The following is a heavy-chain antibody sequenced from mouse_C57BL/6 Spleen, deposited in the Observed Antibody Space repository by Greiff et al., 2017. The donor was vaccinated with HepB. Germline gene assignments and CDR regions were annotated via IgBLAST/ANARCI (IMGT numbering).Heavy chain of an antibody. D-gene: IGHD1-1*01. CDR1: GYTFTDYY. J-gene: IGHJ2*01. CDR3: AMITTVVETDY. CDR2: INPYNGGT. V-gene: IGHV1-19*01. Sequence: EVQLQQSGPVLVKPGASVKMSCKASGYTFTDYYMNWVKQSHGKSLEWIGVINPYNGGTSYNQKFKGKATLTVDKSSSTAYMELNSLTSEDSAVYYCAMITTVVETDYWGQGTTLTVSS.